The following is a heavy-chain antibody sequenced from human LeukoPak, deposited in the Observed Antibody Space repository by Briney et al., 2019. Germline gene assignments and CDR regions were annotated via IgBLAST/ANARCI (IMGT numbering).Heavy chain of an antibody. D-gene: IGHD6-19*01. V-gene: IGHV3-23*01. Sequence: GRSLRLSCAASGFTFSSYAMHWVRQAPGKGLEWVSAISDGGGSTYYADSVKGRFTISRDNSKNTLYLQMNSLRAEDTAVYYCAKRVSSGWPYHYGMDVWGQGTTVTVSS. J-gene: IGHJ6*02. CDR2: ISDGGGST. CDR3: AKRVSSGWPYHYGMDV. CDR1: GFTFSSYA.